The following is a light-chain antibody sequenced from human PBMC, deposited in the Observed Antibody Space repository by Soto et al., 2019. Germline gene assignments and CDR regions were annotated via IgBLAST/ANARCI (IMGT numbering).Light chain of an antibody. Sequence: QAVVTQPPSASGAPGQTVTISCSGGDSNIGNHDVNWYQQLPGTAPKLLIYTNNLRPSGVPDRFSASKSGTSASLAIGGLQSEDEADYYCISWDSSLTGYVFGTGTKLTVL. J-gene: IGLJ1*01. CDR3: ISWDSSLTGYV. CDR1: DSNIGNHD. CDR2: TNN. V-gene: IGLV1-44*01.